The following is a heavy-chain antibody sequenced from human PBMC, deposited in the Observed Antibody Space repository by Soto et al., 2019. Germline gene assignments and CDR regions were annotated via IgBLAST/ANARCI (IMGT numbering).Heavy chain of an antibody. CDR1: GFTFSSYG. V-gene: IGHV3-33*01. J-gene: IGHJ6*02. Sequence: QVQLVESGGGVVQPGRSLRLSCAASGFTFSSYGMHWVRQAPGKGLEWVAVIWYDGSNKYYADSVKGRFTISRDNSKNTLYLQMSSLRAEDTAVYYCARAAGFPAPYYYYGMDVCGQGTTVTVSS. CDR3: ARAAGFPAPYYYYGMDV. CDR2: IWYDGSNK.